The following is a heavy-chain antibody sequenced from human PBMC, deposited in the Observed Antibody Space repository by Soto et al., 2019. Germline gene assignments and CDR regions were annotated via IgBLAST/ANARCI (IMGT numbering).Heavy chain of an antibody. CDR1: GYTVTSYG. CDR3: ARGRGYSGYDPLFYYYYGMDV. V-gene: IGHV1-18*01. CDR2: ISAYNGNT. J-gene: IGHJ6*02. D-gene: IGHD5-12*01. Sequence: ASVKVSCKASGYTVTSYGISWVRQAPAQGLEWMGWISAYNGNTNYAQKLQGRVTMTTDTSTSTAYMELRSLRSDDTAVYYCARGRGYSGYDPLFYYYYGMDVWGQGATVTVSS.